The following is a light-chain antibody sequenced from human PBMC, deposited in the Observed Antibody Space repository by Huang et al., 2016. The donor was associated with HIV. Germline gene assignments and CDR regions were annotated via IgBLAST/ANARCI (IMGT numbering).Light chain of an antibody. CDR1: QSVSSY. J-gene: IGKJ4*01. CDR3: QQRSNWPPLT. CDR2: DAS. Sequence: EIVLTQSPATLSLSPGERATLSCRASQSVSSYLAWYQQKPGQAPRLLIHDASNRATGIPARFSVSGSGTDFTLTISSLEPEDFAVYYCQQRSNWPPLTFGGGTKVEIK. V-gene: IGKV3-11*01.